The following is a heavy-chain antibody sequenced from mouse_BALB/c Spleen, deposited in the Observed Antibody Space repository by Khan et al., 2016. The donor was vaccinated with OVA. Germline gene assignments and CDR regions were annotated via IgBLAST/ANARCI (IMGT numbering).Heavy chain of an antibody. Sequence: LQQPGAELVKPGASVKMSCKASGYTFTSYNMHWVKQTPGQGLEWIGAIYPGNGDTSYNQKFKGKATLTADKSSSTAYMQLSSLTSEDSADYFWGRGGGGWYIDVWGAGTTVTVSS. J-gene: IGHJ1*01. V-gene: IGHV1-12*01. CDR2: IYPGNGDT. CDR1: GYTFTSYN. CDR3: GRGGGGWYIDV.